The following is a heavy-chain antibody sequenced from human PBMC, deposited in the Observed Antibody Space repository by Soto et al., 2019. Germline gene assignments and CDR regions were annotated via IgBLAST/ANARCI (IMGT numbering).Heavy chain of an antibody. J-gene: IGHJ6*02. Sequence: QVQLVQSGAEVKKPGASVKVSCKASGYTFTDYYMHWVRQAPGQGLEWMGWNNPNNGDTNYAQKFQGWVTVTRDTSISTAYMELNSLTSDDMAVYYCARSSHGLDVWGQGTTVTVSS. CDR2: NNPNNGDT. CDR3: ARSSHGLDV. V-gene: IGHV1-2*04. CDR1: GYTFTDYY.